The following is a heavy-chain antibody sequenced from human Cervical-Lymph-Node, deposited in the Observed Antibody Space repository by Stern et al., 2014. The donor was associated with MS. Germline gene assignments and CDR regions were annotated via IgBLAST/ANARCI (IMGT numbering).Heavy chain of an antibody. CDR2: ISYGGSTK. D-gene: IGHD3-3*01. V-gene: IGHV3-30-3*01. CDR1: GFTFSSYS. CDR3: ARANYDFWSGYPDFHYYGMDV. J-gene: IGHJ6*02. Sequence: VQLVESGGGVVQPGRSLRLSCAASGFTFSSYSMHWVRHAPGRGLEWVAVISYGGSTKYYADSVKGRFTISRDNSKNTLYLQMNSLRAEDTAVYYCARANYDFWSGYPDFHYYGMDVWGQGTTVTVSS.